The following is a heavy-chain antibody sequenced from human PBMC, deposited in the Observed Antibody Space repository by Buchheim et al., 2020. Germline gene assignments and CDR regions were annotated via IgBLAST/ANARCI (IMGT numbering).Heavy chain of an antibody. V-gene: IGHV3-21*01. J-gene: IGHJ4*02. CDR3: ARDSYSGTYRTFDY. CDR2: ISSGSSYI. D-gene: IGHD1-26*01. CDR1: GFTFSSYT. Sequence: EVQLVESGGGLVKPGGSLRLSCAASGFTFSSYTMNWVRQAPGKGLEWGSSISSGSSYIYYADSVKGRFTISSDKAKNYLYLQMNSLRAEDTAVYYCARDSYSGTYRTFDYWGQGTL.